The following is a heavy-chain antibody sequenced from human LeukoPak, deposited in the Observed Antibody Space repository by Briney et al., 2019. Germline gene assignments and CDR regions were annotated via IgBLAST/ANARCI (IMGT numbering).Heavy chain of an antibody. CDR3: ARGYCSSTSCDQIYNWNYNGGHWFDP. CDR1: GYTFTGYY. Sequence: GASVKVPCKASGYTFTGYYMHWVRQAPGQGLEWMGWINPNSGGTNYAQKFQGRVTMTRDTSISTAYMELSRLRSDDTAVYYCARGYCSSTSCDQIYNWNYNGGHWFDPWGQGTLVTVSS. CDR2: INPNSGGT. D-gene: IGHD2-2*01. J-gene: IGHJ5*02. V-gene: IGHV1-2*02.